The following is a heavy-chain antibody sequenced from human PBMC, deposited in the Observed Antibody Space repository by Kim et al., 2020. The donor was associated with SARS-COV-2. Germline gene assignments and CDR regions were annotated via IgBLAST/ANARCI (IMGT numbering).Heavy chain of an antibody. Sequence: GGSLRLSCAASGFTFSSYAMHWVRQAPGKGLEWVAVISYDGSNKYYADSVKGRFTISRDNSKNTLYLQMNSLRAEDTAVYYCARDLGSIAAAQSHYYYYG. CDR2: ISYDGSNK. J-gene: IGHJ6*01. V-gene: IGHV3-30*04. CDR3: ARDLGSIAAAQSHYYYYG. D-gene: IGHD6-13*01. CDR1: GFTFSSYA.